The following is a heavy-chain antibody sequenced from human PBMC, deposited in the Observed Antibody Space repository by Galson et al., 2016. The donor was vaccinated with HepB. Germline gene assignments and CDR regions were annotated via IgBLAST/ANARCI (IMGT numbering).Heavy chain of an antibody. V-gene: IGHV4-31*03. D-gene: IGHD2-2*01. CDR3: ARGGRQYQLTYWYLEL. Sequence: TLSLTCTASDGSISSGGYYWSWIRQHPGQGLEWIGHIYSTGSTNYNLSLKGRVTISIDKSNKQVSLNLNSVTAADTAVYDCARGGRQYQLTYWYLELWGRGTLVTVSS. CDR2: IYSTGST. J-gene: IGHJ2*01. CDR1: DGSISSGGYY.